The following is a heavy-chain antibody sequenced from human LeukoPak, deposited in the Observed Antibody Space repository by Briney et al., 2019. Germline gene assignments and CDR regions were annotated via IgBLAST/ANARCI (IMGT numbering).Heavy chain of an antibody. Sequence: ASVKVSCRASGYTFTGYYMHWVRQAPGQGLEWMGWIYPNSGGTNYAQKFQGRVTMTRDTSISTAYMELSGLRSDDTAVYYCARGLPRYYFDYWGQGTLVTVSS. CDR2: IYPNSGGT. V-gene: IGHV1-2*02. CDR3: ARGLPRYYFDY. J-gene: IGHJ4*02. CDR1: GYTFTGYY.